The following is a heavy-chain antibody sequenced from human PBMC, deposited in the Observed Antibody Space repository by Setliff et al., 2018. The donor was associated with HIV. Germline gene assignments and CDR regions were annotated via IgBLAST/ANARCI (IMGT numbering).Heavy chain of an antibody. Sequence: PSETLSLTCTVSGGSISSGDYYWSWIRQPPGKGLEWIGYIYYSGSTYYNPSLKSRVTISVDTSKNQFSLKLCSVTAADTAVYYCARGGGDLSIYDYWGQGTLVTVSS. CDR2: IYYSGST. CDR3: ARGGGDLSIYDY. CDR1: GGSISSGDYY. D-gene: IGHD2-21*02. J-gene: IGHJ4*02. V-gene: IGHV4-30-4*08.